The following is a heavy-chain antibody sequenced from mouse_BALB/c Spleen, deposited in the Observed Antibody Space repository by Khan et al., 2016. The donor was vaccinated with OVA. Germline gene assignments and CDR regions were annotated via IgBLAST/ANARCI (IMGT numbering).Heavy chain of an antibody. CDR3: SRDRNYYGSSFYFDY. J-gene: IGHJ2*01. CDR1: GFTFSSYS. D-gene: IGHD1-1*01. CDR2: ITSGGSYT. V-gene: IGHV5-6-4*01. Sequence: EVELVESGGGLVKPGGSLKLSCAASGFTFSSYSMSWVRQTPEKRLEWVATITSGGSYTYYPDSVKGRFPISRDNAKKTLYLQMSSLKSEDTAMYYCSRDRNYYGSSFYFDYWGQGTTLTVSS.